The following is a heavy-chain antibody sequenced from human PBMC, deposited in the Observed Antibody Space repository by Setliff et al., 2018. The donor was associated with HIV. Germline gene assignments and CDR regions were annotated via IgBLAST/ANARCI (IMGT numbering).Heavy chain of an antibody. CDR3: AREPDSIPYDY. D-gene: IGHD4-4*01. V-gene: IGHV4-39*07. Sequence: SETLSLTCTVSGGSISSSSYYWGWIRQPPGKGLEWIGSFYYSGNAYYNPSLKSRVTISVDASRNQFSLKLNSVTAADTAVYYCAREPDSIPYDYWGQGTLVTVSS. J-gene: IGHJ4*02. CDR2: FYYSGNA. CDR1: GGSISSSSYY.